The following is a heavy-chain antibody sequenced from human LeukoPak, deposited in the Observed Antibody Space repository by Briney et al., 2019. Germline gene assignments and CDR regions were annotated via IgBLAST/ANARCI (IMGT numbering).Heavy chain of an antibody. CDR2: INHVGREK. V-gene: IGHV3-7*01. D-gene: IGHD5/OR15-5a*01. Sequence: GGSLRLSCAASGFTFSNFWLSWVRQAPGKGLEWVANINHVGREKYYVDSVRGRFTISRDNAKNSLFLQMNSLRTEDTAVYYCVCDYNRDSGYWGQGTLVTVSS. CDR1: GFTFSNFW. J-gene: IGHJ4*02. CDR3: VCDYNRDSGY.